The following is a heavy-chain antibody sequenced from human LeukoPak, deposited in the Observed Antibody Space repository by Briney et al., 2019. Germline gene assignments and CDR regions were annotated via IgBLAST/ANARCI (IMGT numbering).Heavy chain of an antibody. J-gene: IGHJ6*03. Sequence: GGSLRLSCAASGFTFSSYTMNWVRQPPGKGLEWVSNIGTSSTTIYYADSVKGRFTISRDNAKNSLYLQMNSLRADDTAVYYCARFAAGGSYYYYWTSGAKGPRSPSP. CDR3: ARFAAGGSYYYYWTS. CDR2: IGTSSTTI. V-gene: IGHV3-48*01. D-gene: IGHD6-25*01. CDR1: GFTFSSYT.